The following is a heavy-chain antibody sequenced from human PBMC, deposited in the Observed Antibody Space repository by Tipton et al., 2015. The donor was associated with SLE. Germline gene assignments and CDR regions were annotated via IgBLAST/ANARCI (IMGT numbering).Heavy chain of an antibody. CDR1: GGSISSYY. CDR3: ARDRGQQLQRGYFQH. Sequence: TLSLTCTVSGGSISSYYWSWIRQPPGKGLEWIGYIYYSGSTNYNPSLKSRVTISVDTPKNQFSLKLSSVTAADTAVYYCARDRGQQLQRGYFQHWGQGTLVTVSS. CDR2: IYYSGST. V-gene: IGHV4-59*12. D-gene: IGHD6-13*01. J-gene: IGHJ1*01.